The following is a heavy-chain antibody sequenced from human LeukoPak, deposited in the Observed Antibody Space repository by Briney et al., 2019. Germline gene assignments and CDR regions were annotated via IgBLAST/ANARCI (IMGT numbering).Heavy chain of an antibody. CDR1: GFTFSSNW. CDR3: VRTRYVSSYGDC. Sequence: PGGSLRLSCAASGFTFSSNWMQWVRQAPGKGLVWVSRINSDGTTTNYADSVKGRFTISRDNAKNTLYLQMNSLRAEDTAMYYCVRTRYVSSYGDCWGQGTLVTVPS. V-gene: IGHV3-74*01. J-gene: IGHJ4*02. CDR2: INSDGTTT. D-gene: IGHD1-26*01.